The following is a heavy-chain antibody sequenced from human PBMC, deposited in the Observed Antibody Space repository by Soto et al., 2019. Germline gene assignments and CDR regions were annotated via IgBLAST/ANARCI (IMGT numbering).Heavy chain of an antibody. Sequence: GGSLRLSCAASGFTFSSYSMNWVRQAPGKGLEWVSYISSSSSTIYYADSVKGRFTISRDNAKNSLYLQMNSLRAEDTAVYYCARVRRSSWYWFDPWGQGTLVTVSS. CDR3: ARVRRSSWYWFDP. V-gene: IGHV3-48*01. CDR2: ISSSSSTI. D-gene: IGHD6-13*01. J-gene: IGHJ5*02. CDR1: GFTFSSYS.